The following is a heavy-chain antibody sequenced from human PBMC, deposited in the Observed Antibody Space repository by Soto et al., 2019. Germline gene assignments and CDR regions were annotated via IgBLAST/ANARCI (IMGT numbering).Heavy chain of an antibody. V-gene: IGHV3-23*01. D-gene: IGHD3-16*02. CDR2: ISGSGGST. J-gene: IGHJ4*02. CDR3: AKDISRIITFGGVIVSPFDY. CDR1: GFTFISYA. Sequence: EVQLLESGGGLVQPGGSLRRSCAASGFTFISYAMSWVRQAPGKGLEWVSAISGSGGSTYYADSVKGRFTISRDNSKNPLYLQMSSLRAEDTAVYYCAKDISRIITFGGVIVSPFDYWGQGTLVTVSS.